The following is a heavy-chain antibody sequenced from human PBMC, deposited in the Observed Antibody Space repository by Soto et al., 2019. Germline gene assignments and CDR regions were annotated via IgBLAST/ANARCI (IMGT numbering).Heavy chain of an antibody. CDR1: ALTFSDHQ. J-gene: IGHJ6*02. D-gene: IGHD5-12*01. Sequence: QVQLVESGGGLVKPGGSLRLSCAASALTFSDHQMSWIRQAPGKGLEWISYISTSSVYTGYADSVKGRFTISRDNAKNSLYLQMSSLRAEDTAVYFCARETSGYDSYYYYGMDVWGQGTTVTVSS. V-gene: IGHV3-11*06. CDR2: ISTSSVYT. CDR3: ARETSGYDSYYYYGMDV.